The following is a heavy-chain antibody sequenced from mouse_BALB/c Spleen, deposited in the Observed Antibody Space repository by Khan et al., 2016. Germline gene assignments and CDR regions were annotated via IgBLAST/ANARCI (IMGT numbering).Heavy chain of an antibody. J-gene: IGHJ4*01. CDR1: GDSITSGF. CDR2: IDYSGNT. V-gene: IGHV3-8*02. Sequence: VQLQESGPSLVKPSQTLSLTCSVTGDSITSGFWNWIRKFPGNKLEYMGYIDYSGNTYYNPSLKSRISITRDTSKNQYYLQLNSVTTEDTATYYCARIYDYFYYAMDYWGQGTSVTVSS. CDR3: ARIYDYFYYAMDY. D-gene: IGHD2-4*01.